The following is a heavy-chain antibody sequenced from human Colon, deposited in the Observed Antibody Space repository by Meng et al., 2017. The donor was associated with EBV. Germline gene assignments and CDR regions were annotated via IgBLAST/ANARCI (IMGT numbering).Heavy chain of an antibody. CDR3: ARDRARLIKYNLFDS. D-gene: IGHD3-10*01. J-gene: IGHJ5*01. CDR2: IYSSGNT. V-gene: IGHV4-30-4*01. CDR1: GDSITSGDYS. Sequence: QVQLQESGPGLVKPSQTLSLTCTVSGDSITSGDYSWNWIRQPPGKGLEWIGYIYSSGNTFYNPSLHSRVTMSVDTSKNQFSLRLTSVNAADTAVYYCARDRARLIKYNLFDSWGQGTLGTVSS.